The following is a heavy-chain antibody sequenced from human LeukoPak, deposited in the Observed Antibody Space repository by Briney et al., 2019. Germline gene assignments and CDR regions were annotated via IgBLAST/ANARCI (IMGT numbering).Heavy chain of an antibody. CDR3: ANLVVRSGYLVPRFQH. Sequence: PGGSLSLSCAASGFTFSSYAMSWVRQAPGKGLEWVSAISGSGGSTYYADSVKGRFTISRDNSKNTLYLQMNSLRAEDTAVYYCANLVVRSGYLVPRFQHWGQGTLVTVSS. J-gene: IGHJ1*01. D-gene: IGHD3-3*01. V-gene: IGHV3-23*01. CDR2: ISGSGGST. CDR1: GFTFSSYA.